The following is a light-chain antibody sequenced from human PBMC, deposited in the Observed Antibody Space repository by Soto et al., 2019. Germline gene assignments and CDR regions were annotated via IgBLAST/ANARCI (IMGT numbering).Light chain of an antibody. CDR2: LGS. CDR1: QSLLHSNGYNY. Sequence: DIVMTQSPLSLPVTPGEPASISCRSSQSLLHSNGYNYLDWYVQKPGQSPQLLIYLGSNRASGVPDRFSGSGSGTYFTLKISRVEPEDVGVYYCMQTLPTLTFGGGTKVEIK. V-gene: IGKV2-28*01. CDR3: MQTLPTLT. J-gene: IGKJ4*01.